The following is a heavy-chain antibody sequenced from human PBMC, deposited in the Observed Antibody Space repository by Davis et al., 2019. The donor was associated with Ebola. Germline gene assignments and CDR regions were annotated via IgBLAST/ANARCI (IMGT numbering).Heavy chain of an antibody. D-gene: IGHD1-26*01. V-gene: IGHV3-53*01. CDR2: IYSGGST. Sequence: PGGSLRLSCAASGFAVSSNYMSWVRQAPGKGLEWVSVIYSGGSTYYADSVKGRFTISRDNSKNTLYLQMNSLRAEDTAVYYCTVGATPRYFDYWGQGTLVTVSS. CDR3: TVGATPRYFDY. J-gene: IGHJ4*02. CDR1: GFAVSSNY.